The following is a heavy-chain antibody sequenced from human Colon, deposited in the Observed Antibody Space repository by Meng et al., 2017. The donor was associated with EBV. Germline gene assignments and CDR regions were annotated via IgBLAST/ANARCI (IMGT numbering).Heavy chain of an antibody. D-gene: IGHD6-19*01. J-gene: IGHJ4*02. CDR1: GGSVSSGGYY. CDR3: ARVSSGWDYFDY. CDR2: IYYSGST. Sequence: HRPESGPGLVKPSQTLSLTCTVSGGSVSSGGYYWTWIRQHPGKGLEWFGHIYYSGSTFYNPSLKRRVIISIDTSKNQFSLNLRSVTAADTAVYYCARVSSGWDYFDYWGQGTLVTVPS. V-gene: IGHV4-31*03.